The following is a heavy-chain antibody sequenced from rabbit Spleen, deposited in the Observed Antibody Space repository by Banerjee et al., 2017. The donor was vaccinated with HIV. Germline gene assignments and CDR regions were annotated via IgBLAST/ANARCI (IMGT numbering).Heavy chain of an antibody. CDR1: GFPFSEKAV. J-gene: IGHJ6*01. Sequence: QSLEEAGGDLVKPGASLTLTCKASGFPFSEKAVMCWVRQAPGKGLTWIACIDAGSSGFTYFASWAKGRFTISKTSSTTVTLQMTSLTAADTATYFCARDSGSSFSSYGMDLWGPGTLVTVS. CDR2: IDAGSSGFT. CDR3: ARDSGSSFSSYGMDL. V-gene: IGHV1S40*01. D-gene: IGHD8-1*01.